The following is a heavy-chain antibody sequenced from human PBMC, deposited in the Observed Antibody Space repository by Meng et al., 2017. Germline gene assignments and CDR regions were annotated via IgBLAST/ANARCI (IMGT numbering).Heavy chain of an antibody. V-gene: IGHV1-46*01. J-gene: IGHJ4*02. D-gene: IGHD2-15*01. CDR1: GYTFTSYY. CDR3: ASLPYCSGGSCYDDDY. CDR2: INPSGGST. Sequence: ASVKVSCKASGYTFTSYYMHWVRQAPGQGLEWMGIINPSGGSTSYAQKFQGRVTMTRDTSTSTVYMELSSLRSEDTAVYYCASLPYCSGGSCYDDDYWVQGTLVTVSS.